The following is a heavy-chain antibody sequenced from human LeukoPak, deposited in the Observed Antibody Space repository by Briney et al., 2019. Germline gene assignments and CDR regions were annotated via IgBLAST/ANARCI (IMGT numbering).Heavy chain of an antibody. D-gene: IGHD4/OR15-4a*01. CDR3: ARVISYGAREGAFDI. V-gene: IGHV1-2*02. CDR1: GYTFTSYY. Sequence: ASVKVSCKASGYTFTSYYMHWVRQAPGQGLEWMGWINPNSGGTNYAQKFQGRVTMTRDTSISTAYMELSRLRSDDTAVYYCARVISYGAREGAFDIWGQGTMVTVSS. CDR2: INPNSGGT. J-gene: IGHJ3*02.